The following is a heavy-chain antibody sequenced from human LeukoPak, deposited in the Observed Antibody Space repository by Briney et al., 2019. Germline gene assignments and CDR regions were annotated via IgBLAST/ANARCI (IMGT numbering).Heavy chain of an antibody. CDR3: AKYFSGSFDY. Sequence: GGSLRLSCAASGFNVSSHYTSWVRQAPGKGLEWVSIIYSGGTTYYADSVKGRFTISRDNSKNTVYLQMSSLRAEDTAVYYCAKYFSGSFDYWGQGTLVTVSS. CDR2: IYSGGTT. J-gene: IGHJ4*02. V-gene: IGHV3-53*05. D-gene: IGHD3-22*01. CDR1: GFNVSSHY.